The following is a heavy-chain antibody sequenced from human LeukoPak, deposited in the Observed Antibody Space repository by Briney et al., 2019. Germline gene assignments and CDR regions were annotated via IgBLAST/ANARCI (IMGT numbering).Heavy chain of an antibody. J-gene: IGHJ4*02. D-gene: IGHD5-18*01. CDR2: ISGSGGST. CDR3: AKVGPSRDTAILLFDY. V-gene: IGHV3-23*01. Sequence: GGSLRLSCAASGFTFSSYAMSCVRQAPGKGLEWVSAISGSGGSTYYADSVKGRFTISRDNSKNTLYLQMNSLRAEDTAVYYCAKVGPSRDTAILLFDYWGQGTLVTVSS. CDR1: GFTFSSYA.